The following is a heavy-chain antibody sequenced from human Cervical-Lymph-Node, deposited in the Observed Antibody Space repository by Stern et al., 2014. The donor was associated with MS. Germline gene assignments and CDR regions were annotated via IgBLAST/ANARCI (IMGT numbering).Heavy chain of an antibody. V-gene: IGHV4-61*01. Sequence: VQLVESGPGLVKPSETLSLTCTVSGGSVSNGLYYWSWLPQPPGKGLEWIGCMSPSGSANYNPSLKSRVAISVDTYKNQFSLNLSSLTAADTAVYYCARDALTILGTDSWGQGTLVTVSS. D-gene: IGHD3-3*01. CDR2: MSPSGSA. CDR3: ARDALTILGTDS. J-gene: IGHJ4*02. CDR1: GGSVSNGLYY.